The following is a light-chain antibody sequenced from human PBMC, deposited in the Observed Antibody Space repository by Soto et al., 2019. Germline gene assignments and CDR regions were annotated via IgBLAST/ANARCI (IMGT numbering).Light chain of an antibody. J-gene: IGKJ1*01. CDR2: GAS. CDR3: HQYHNWPWT. V-gene: IGKV3-15*01. Sequence: EIVMTQSPATLSVSPGERATLSCRASQSVSSNLAWYQQKPGQAPRLLIYGASTRATGIPARFSGSGSETEFTLTISSLQSEDFAVYYCHQYHNWPWTFGQGTKVDIK. CDR1: QSVSSN.